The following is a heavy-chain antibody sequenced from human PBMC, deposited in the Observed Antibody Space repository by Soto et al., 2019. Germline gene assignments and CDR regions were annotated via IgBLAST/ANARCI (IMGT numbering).Heavy chain of an antibody. V-gene: IGHV3-30*03. CDR3: ARDYSSYWYGFDY. CDR2: ISYDGSDK. CDR1: GFTFSSYG. Sequence: QVQLVESGGGVVQPGRSLRLSCAASGFTFSSYGMHWVRQAPGKGLEWVAVISYDGSDKYYADSVKGRFTISRDNSKNTLYLQLNSLRAEDTAVYYCARDYSSYWYGFDYWGQGTLVTVSS. D-gene: IGHD6-13*01. J-gene: IGHJ4*02.